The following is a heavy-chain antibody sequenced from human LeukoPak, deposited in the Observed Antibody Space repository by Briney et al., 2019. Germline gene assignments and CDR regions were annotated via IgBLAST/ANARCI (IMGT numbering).Heavy chain of an antibody. CDR3: ARDAGEVTTALDY. CDR2: VYYSGST. J-gene: IGHJ4*02. V-gene: IGHV4-30-4*01. Sequence: SETLSLTCTVSGGSITSDEYYWSWIRQPPGKGLEWIGYVYYSGSTFYNPSLKSRVTILVDTSKSRFSLKLSSVTAADTAVYFCARDAGEVTTALDYWGQGILVTVSS. CDR1: GGSITSDEYY. D-gene: IGHD4-11*01.